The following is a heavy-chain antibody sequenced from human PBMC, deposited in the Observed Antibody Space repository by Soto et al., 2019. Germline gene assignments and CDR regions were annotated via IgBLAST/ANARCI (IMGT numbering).Heavy chain of an antibody. D-gene: IGHD6-25*01. CDR1: TGSFNDFF. J-gene: IGHJ4*02. CDR2: INNSGST. CDR3: AGDGYPYGSFDY. V-gene: IGHV4-34*02. Sequence: QVQLQQWGAGLLKPSETLSLICDVYTGSFNDFFWSWIRQPPGKGLEWIGEINNSGSTNYNPSLGGRITTTAHVSTTQFTLKVHSATAADAAVYCCAGDGYPYGSFDYWGRGTLVAVSS.